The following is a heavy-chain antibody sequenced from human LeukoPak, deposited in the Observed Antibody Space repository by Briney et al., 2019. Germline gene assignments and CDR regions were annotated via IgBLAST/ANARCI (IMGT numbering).Heavy chain of an antibody. J-gene: IGHJ4*02. CDR3: AKLGMVRGEGY. V-gene: IGHV3-23*01. Sequence: GGSLRLSCVVSGFAFSSYAMSWVRQAPGKGREWVSGINDRGVNTYYADSVKGRFTISRDNSKNTLYLQMISLRAEDTAVYYCAKLGMVRGEGYWGQGTPVTVSS. D-gene: IGHD3-10*01. CDR1: GFAFSSYA. CDR2: INDRGVNT.